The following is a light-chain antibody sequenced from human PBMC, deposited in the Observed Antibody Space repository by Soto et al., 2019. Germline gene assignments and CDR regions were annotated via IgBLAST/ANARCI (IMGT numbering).Light chain of an antibody. J-gene: IGKJ1*01. Sequence: DIQITQSPSTLSGSVGDRVTITCRASQTISSWLAWYQQKPGKAPKILIYKASTLKSGVPSRFSGSGSGTEFTLTISSLQPDDFATYYCQHYNSCSEAFGQGTKVDIK. CDR2: KAS. CDR1: QTISSW. CDR3: QHYNSCSEA. V-gene: IGKV1-5*03.